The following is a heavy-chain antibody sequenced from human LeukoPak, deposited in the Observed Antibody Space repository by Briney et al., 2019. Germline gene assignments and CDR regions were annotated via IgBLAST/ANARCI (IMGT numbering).Heavy chain of an antibody. CDR3: ARDLERGKQWLVFRFDP. V-gene: IGHV3-30*02. J-gene: IGHJ5*02. Sequence: GGSLRLSCAASGFTFSSYGMHWVRQAPGKGLEWVAFIRYDGSNKYYADSVKGRFTISRDNAKNSLYLQMNSLRAEDTAVYYCARDLERGKQWLVFRFDPWGQGTLVTVSS. CDR2: IRYDGSNK. CDR1: GFTFSSYG. D-gene: IGHD6-19*01.